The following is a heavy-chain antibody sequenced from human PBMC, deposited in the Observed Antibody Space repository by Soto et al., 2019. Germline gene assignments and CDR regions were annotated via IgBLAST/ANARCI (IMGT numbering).Heavy chain of an antibody. D-gene: IGHD6-6*01. CDR3: ARSREPEYSSSIFFDY. CDR1: GLTVSRTQ. V-gene: IGHV3-53*02. J-gene: IGHJ4*01. CDR2: IYSAGST. Sequence: VELVETGGGLIQPGGSLRLSCAVSGLTVSRTQMSWVRQAPGKGLQWVSVIYSAGSTYYATAVKGRFTISRDISENKIVLELNGLTVDDTAVYYCARSREPEYSSSIFFDYWGRGTVVTVSS.